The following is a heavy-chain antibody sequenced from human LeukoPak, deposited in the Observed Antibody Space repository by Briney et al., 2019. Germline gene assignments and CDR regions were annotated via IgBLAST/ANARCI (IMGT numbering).Heavy chain of an antibody. V-gene: IGHV7-4-1*02. CDR3: ARDLPSWDFDLRLMNWFDP. D-gene: IGHD3-9*01. CDR1: GYTFTSYA. Sequence: ASVKVSCKASGYTFTSYAMNWVRQAPGQGLEWMGWINTNTGNPTYAQGFTGRFVFSLDTSVSTAYLQISSLKAEDTAVYYCARDLPSWDFDLRLMNWFDPWGQGTLVTVSS. CDR2: INTNTGNP. J-gene: IGHJ5*02.